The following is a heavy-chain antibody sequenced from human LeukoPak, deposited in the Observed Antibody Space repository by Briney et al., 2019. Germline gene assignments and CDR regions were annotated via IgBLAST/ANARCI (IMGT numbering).Heavy chain of an antibody. J-gene: IGHJ4*02. V-gene: IGHV4-38-2*01. CDR1: GFTFSSYE. CDR3: ANSIDFDYGDYYFDY. CDR2: IYYSGST. Sequence: GSLRLSCAASGFTFSSYEMNWVRQAPGKGLEWIGSIYYSGSTYYNPSLKSRVTISLDTSKNQFSLKLSSVTAADTAVYYCANSIDFDYGDYYFDYWGQGALVTISS. D-gene: IGHD4-17*01.